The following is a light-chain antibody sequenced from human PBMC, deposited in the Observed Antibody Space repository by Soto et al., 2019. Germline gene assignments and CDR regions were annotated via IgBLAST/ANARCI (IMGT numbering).Light chain of an antibody. CDR2: DAS. CDR3: QRRIKPIP. V-gene: IGKV3-11*01. CDR1: QSVSSY. Sequence: VAVSLSPATLSLSPGERATLSCKASQSVSSYLAWYQQNPGQAPRLLIYDASNRATGIPARFGGSGAGTDFTLTSSILEPDDFAVYCWQRRIKPIPFGQGTRLEIK. J-gene: IGKJ5*01.